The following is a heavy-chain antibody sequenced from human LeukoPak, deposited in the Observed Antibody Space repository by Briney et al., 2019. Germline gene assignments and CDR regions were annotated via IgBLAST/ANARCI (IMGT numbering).Heavy chain of an antibody. V-gene: IGHV3-23*01. J-gene: IGHJ4*02. D-gene: IGHD3-22*01. CDR3: AKDLAMIVVVISDY. CDR2: ISGSGGST. Sequence: GGSLRLSCAASGFTFSSYAMSWVRQAPGKGLEWVSAISGSGGSTYYADSVKGRFTISRDNSKNTLYLQMNSLRAEDTAVYYCAKDLAMIVVVISDYWGQGTLVTVSS. CDR1: GFTFSSYA.